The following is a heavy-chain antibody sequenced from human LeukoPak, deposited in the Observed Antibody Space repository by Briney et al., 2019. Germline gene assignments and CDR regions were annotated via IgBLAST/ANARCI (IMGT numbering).Heavy chain of an antibody. CDR2: INPSGGST. D-gene: IGHD6-13*01. J-gene: IGHJ6*03. CDR1: GYTFTSYY. Sequence: GASVKVSCKASGYTFTSYYMHWVRQAPGQGLEWMGIINPSGGSTSYAQKFQGRVTMTRDTSTSTVYMELSSLRSEDTAVYYCARGDSSSWYVLSALDMDVWGKGTTVTVSS. CDR3: ARGDSSSWYVLSALDMDV. V-gene: IGHV1-46*01.